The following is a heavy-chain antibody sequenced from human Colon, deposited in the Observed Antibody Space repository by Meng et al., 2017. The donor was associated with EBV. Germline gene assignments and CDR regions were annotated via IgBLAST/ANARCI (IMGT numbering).Heavy chain of an antibody. CDR2: IYHGGTT. J-gene: IGHJ5*02. CDR1: GDSISSGDYS. V-gene: IGHV4-30-2*01. CDR3: ARGPYCGGDCYWFDP. Sequence: QLPPQEYDSGLVQPSQSLSLTCAVSGDSISSGDYSWSWIRQPPGQGLEWIGYIYHGGTTYNTSLKSRVTISVDNSKNQFSLRLTSVTAADTAVYYCARGPYCGGDCYWFDPWGQGTLVTVSS. D-gene: IGHD2-21*02.